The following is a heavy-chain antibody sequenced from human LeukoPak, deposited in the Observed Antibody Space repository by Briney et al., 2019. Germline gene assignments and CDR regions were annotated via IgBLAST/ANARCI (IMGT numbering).Heavy chain of an antibody. V-gene: IGHV3-7*01. CDR1: GITFSSYS. CDR3: ARTPYVTMVRGVTKYYYYYMDV. CDR2: IKQDGSEK. J-gene: IGHJ6*03. Sequence: GGSLRLSCAASGITFSSYSMNWVRQAPGKGLEWVANIKQDGSEKYYVDSVKGRFTISRDNAKNSLYLQMNSLRAEDTAVYYCARTPYVTMVRGVTKYYYYYMDVWGKGTTVTVSS. D-gene: IGHD3-10*01.